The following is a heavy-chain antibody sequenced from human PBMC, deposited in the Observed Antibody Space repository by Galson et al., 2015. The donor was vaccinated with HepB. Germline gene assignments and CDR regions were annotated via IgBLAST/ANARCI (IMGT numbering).Heavy chain of an antibody. V-gene: IGHV3-30*04. CDR1: GFTFSSYA. J-gene: IGHJ4*02. Sequence: SLRLSCAASGFTFSSYAMHWVRQAPGKGLEGVAIISYDGSNKYYADSVKGRFTISRDNSKNMLYLQMNSLRAEDTAVYYCAAERPTVTWVGGHWGQGTLVIVSS. CDR2: ISYDGSNK. D-gene: IGHD4-17*01. CDR3: AAERPTVTWVGGH.